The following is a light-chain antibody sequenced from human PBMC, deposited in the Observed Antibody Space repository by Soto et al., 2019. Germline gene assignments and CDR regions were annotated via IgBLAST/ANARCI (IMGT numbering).Light chain of an antibody. J-gene: IGLJ1*01. V-gene: IGLV1-40*01. CDR2: GNS. Sequence: QSVLMKPPSVSGAPGQRVTISCTGSSSNIGAGNDVHWYQQFPGTAPKLLICGNSNRPSGVPDRFSGSKSGTSASLAITGLQAEDEADYYCQSYDSSLTSYVFGTGTKVTVL. CDR1: SSNIGAGND. CDR3: QSYDSSLTSYV.